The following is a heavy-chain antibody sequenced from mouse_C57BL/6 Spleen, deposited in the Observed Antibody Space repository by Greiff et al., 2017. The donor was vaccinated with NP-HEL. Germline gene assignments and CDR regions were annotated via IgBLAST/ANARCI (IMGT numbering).Heavy chain of an antibody. V-gene: IGHV1-64*01. CDR3: AREEYYAQFAY. CDR2: IHPNSGST. D-gene: IGHD1-1*01. CDR1: GYTFTSYW. J-gene: IGHJ3*01. Sequence: QVQLQQPGAELVKPGASVKLSCKASGYTFTSYWMHWVKQRPGQGLEWIGMIHPNSGSTNYNEKFKSKATLTVDKSSSTAYMQLSSLTSEDSAVYDCAREEYYAQFAYWGQGTLVTVSA.